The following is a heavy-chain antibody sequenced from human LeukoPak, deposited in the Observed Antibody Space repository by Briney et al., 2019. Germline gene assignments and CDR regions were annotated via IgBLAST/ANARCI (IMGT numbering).Heavy chain of an antibody. CDR1: VGTFSSHA. CDR3: ARGLQYQLLKALGHYYMDV. D-gene: IGHD2-2*01. V-gene: IGHV1-69*05. Sequence: SVTVSCKTSVGTFSSHAIAWVRQAPGQGPEWMGGIIPISGTANYAQKYQGRVTITTDESTSTAYLELSSLASDDTAVYYCARGLQYQLLKALGHYYMDVWGEGTTVTVSS. CDR2: IIPISGTA. J-gene: IGHJ6*03.